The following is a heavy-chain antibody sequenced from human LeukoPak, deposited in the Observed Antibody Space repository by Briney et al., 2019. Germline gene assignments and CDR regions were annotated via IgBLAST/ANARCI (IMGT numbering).Heavy chain of an antibody. CDR2: INPSGGST. Sequence: ASVTVSCKASGYTFTSYYMHWVRRAPGQGLEWMGIINPSGGSTSYAQKFQGRVTMTRDTSTSTVYMELSSLRSEDTAVYYCARDRSQYQLLAGGFDYWGQGTLVTVSS. J-gene: IGHJ4*02. V-gene: IGHV1-46*01. D-gene: IGHD2-2*01. CDR3: ARDRSQYQLLAGGFDY. CDR1: GYTFTSYY.